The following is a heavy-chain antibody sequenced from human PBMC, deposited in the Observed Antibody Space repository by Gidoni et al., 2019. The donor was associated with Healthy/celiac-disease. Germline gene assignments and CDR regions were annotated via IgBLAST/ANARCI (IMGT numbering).Heavy chain of an antibody. CDR3: AKSLDSSGYYHGIDY. J-gene: IGHJ4*02. CDR2: ISGSGGST. Sequence: EVQLLESGGGLVQPGGSLRLSCAASGFTFSRYAMSWVRQAPGKGLEWVSAISGSGGSTYYADSVKGRFTISRDNSKNTLYLQMNSLRAEDTAVYYCAKSLDSSGYYHGIDYWGQGTLVTVSS. D-gene: IGHD3-22*01. V-gene: IGHV3-23*01. CDR1: GFTFSRYA.